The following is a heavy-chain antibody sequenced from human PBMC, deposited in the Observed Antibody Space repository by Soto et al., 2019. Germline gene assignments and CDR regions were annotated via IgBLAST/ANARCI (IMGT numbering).Heavy chain of an antibody. Sequence: QVQLVESGGGVVQPGRSLRLSCAASGFTFSSYGMHWVRQAPGKGLEWVAVIWYDGNDKYYADFVKGRFTIYRDNAKNTVSLQMNSLRAEDTAVYYCARDRHSSSSAYFEYWGQGTLVTVSS. CDR3: ARDRHSSSSAYFEY. CDR1: GFTFSSYG. D-gene: IGHD6-6*01. V-gene: IGHV3-33*01. CDR2: IWYDGNDK. J-gene: IGHJ4*02.